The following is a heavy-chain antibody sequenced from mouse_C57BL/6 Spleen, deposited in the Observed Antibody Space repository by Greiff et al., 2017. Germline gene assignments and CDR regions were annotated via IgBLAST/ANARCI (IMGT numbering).Heavy chain of an antibody. V-gene: IGHV5-6*01. CDR1: GFTFSSYG. D-gene: IGHD2-12*01. CDR2: ISSGGSYT. CDR3: ASYDGRAWFAY. J-gene: IGHJ3*01. Sequence: EVHLVESGGDLVKPGGSLKLSCAASGFTFSSYGMSWVRQTPDKRLEWVATISSGGSYTYYPDSVKGRFTISRDNAKNTLYLQMSSLKSEDTAMYYCASYDGRAWFAYWGQGTLVTVSA.